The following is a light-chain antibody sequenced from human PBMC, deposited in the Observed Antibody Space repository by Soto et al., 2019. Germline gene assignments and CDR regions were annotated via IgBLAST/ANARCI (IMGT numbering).Light chain of an antibody. J-gene: IGKJ1*01. CDR2: DAT. CDR1: QSVRSSY. Sequence: EIVLTQSPGTLSLSPGERATLSCRASQSVRSSYLAWYQQNPGQPPRLLIYDATNRATGIPDRFSGSGYGTDFTLTISRLEPEDFAVYYCQQYGSSPWTFGQGTK. CDR3: QQYGSSPWT. V-gene: IGKV3-20*01.